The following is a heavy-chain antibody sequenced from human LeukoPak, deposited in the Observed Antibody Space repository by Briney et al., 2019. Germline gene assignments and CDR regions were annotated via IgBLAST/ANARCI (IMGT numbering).Heavy chain of an antibody. CDR3: AKDHGYSYGYPDY. CDR2: IRCDGSNE. CDR1: GFTFTSYG. J-gene: IGHJ4*02. V-gene: IGHV3-30*02. Sequence: GGSLRLSCAASGFTFTSYGMHWVRQAAGKGLEWVAFIRCDGSNEYYADSVKGRFTISRDNSKNTLFLQMNSLRAEDTAVYYCAKDHGYSYGYPDYWGQGTLVTVSS. D-gene: IGHD5-18*01.